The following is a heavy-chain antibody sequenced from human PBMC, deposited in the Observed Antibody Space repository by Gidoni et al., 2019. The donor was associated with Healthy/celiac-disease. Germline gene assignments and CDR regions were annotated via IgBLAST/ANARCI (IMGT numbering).Heavy chain of an antibody. CDR3: ARDSDCGGDCYPYYFDY. V-gene: IGHV3-21*01. CDR1: GFTFSSYS. J-gene: IGHJ4*02. CDR2: ISSSSSYI. Sequence: EVQLVESGGGLVKPGGSLRLSCAASGFTFSSYSMNWVRKAPGKGLELVSSISSSSSYIYYADSVKGRFTISRDNAKNSLYLQMNSLRAEDTAVYYCARDSDCGGDCYPYYFDYWGQGTLVTVSS. D-gene: IGHD2-21*02.